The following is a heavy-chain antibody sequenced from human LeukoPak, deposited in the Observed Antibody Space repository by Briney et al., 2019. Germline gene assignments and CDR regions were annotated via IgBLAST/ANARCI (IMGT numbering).Heavy chain of an antibody. Sequence: GGSLRLSCAASGFTFSSYAMHWVRQAPGKGLEWVAVISYDGSNKHYADSVKGRFTISRDNSKNTLYLQMNSLRAEDTAVYYCARDRQIWTPTYFDYWGQGTLVTVSS. V-gene: IGHV3-30*04. CDR2: ISYDGSNK. CDR1: GFTFSSYA. CDR3: ARDRQIWTPTYFDY. J-gene: IGHJ4*02. D-gene: IGHD2/OR15-2a*01.